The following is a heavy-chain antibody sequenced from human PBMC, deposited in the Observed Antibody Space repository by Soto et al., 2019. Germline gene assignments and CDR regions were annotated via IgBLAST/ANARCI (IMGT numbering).Heavy chain of an antibody. CDR2: INPNSGGT. CDR3: ARSTITMVRSESVNWFDP. Sequence: ASVKVSCKASGYTFTGYYMHWVRQAPGQGLEWMGWINPNSGGTNYAQKFQGWVTMTRDTSISTAYMELSRLRSDDTAVYYCARSTITMVRSESVNWFDPWGQGTLVTVSS. D-gene: IGHD3-10*01. CDR1: GYTFTGYY. J-gene: IGHJ5*02. V-gene: IGHV1-2*04.